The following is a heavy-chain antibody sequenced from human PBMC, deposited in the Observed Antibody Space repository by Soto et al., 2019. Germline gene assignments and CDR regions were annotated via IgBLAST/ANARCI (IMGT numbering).Heavy chain of an antibody. CDR3: ERGNTDTITIFGVVINLPDS. J-gene: IGHJ4*02. V-gene: IGHV1-18*01. CDR1: GYTFTSYG. CDR2: ISAYNGNT. Sequence: QVQLVQSGAEVKKPGASVKVSCKASGYTFTSYGISWVRQAPGQGLEWMGWISAYNGNTNYAQKLQGRVTMTTDTSTSTASMELRSLRADDTAVYYCERGNTDTITIFGVVINLPDSWGQGTLVTVSS. D-gene: IGHD3-3*01.